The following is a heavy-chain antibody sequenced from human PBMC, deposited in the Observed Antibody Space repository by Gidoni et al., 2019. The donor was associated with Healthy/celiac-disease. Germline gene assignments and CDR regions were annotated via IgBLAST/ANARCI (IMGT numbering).Heavy chain of an antibody. J-gene: IGHJ4*02. V-gene: IGHV1-69*01. CDR2: IIPIFGTA. CDR3: ASSITMVRGVTPFDY. Sequence: QVQLVQSGDEVKKPGSSVKVSCKASGGTFSSYAISWVRQAPGQGLEWMGGIIPIFGTANYAQKFQGRVTITADESTSTAYMELSSLRSEDTAVYYCASSITMVRGVTPFDYWGQGTLVTVSS. CDR1: GGTFSSYA. D-gene: IGHD3-10*01.